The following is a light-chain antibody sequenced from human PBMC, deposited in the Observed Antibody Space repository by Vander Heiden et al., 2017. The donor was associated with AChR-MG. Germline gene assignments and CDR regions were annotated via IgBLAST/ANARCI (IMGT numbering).Light chain of an antibody. V-gene: IGKV3-20*01. CDR1: QSVNSRS. Sequence: EIVLTQSPGTMSLSPGERATLSCRARQSVNSRSIAWYQQRPGQAPRLLIYGASTRATGIPDRFSGSGSGTDFTLTISRLQPEDFAVFYCQQYGSSLVTFGQGTRLEIK. CDR2: GAS. CDR3: QQYGSSLVT. J-gene: IGKJ5*01.